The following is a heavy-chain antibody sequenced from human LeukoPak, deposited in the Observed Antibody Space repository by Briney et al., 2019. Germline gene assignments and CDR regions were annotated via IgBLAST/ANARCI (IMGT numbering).Heavy chain of an antibody. V-gene: IGHV3-30-3*01. Sequence: GGSLRLSCAASGFTFSSYAMNWVRQAPGKGLEWVALISYDGSNKNYADSVKGRFTISRDNSKNTLYLQMNSLRAEDTAVYYCAKVGQYCSSTSCHYYYGMDVWGQGTTVTVSS. CDR1: GFTFSSYA. D-gene: IGHD2-2*01. J-gene: IGHJ6*02. CDR3: AKVGQYCSSTSCHYYYGMDV. CDR2: ISYDGSNK.